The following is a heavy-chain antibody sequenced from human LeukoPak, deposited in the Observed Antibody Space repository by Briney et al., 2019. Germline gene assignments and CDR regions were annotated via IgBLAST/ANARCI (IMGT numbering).Heavy chain of an antibody. V-gene: IGHV4-31*03. D-gene: IGHD6-13*01. CDR3: ARDHRPGIKNYYYYGMDV. J-gene: IGHJ6*02. CDR2: IYYSGST. Sequence: PSETLSLTCTVSGGSISSGGYSWSWIRQHPGKGLEWIGCIYYSGSTYYNPSLKSRVTISVDTSKNQFSLKLSSVTAADTAVYYCARDHRPGIKNYYYYGMDVWGQGTTVTVSS. CDR1: GGSISSGGYS.